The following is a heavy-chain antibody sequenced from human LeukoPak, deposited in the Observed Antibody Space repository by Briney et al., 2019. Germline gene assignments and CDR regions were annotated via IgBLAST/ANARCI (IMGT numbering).Heavy chain of an antibody. CDR3: ARGSGWYYGMDV. V-gene: IGHV1-2*02. CDR2: INPHSGGS. CDR1: AYTLTRYY. D-gene: IGHD6-19*01. Sequence: ASVKVSCKASAYTLTRYYMHCVRQAPGHGLEWMGWINPHSGGSNYAQKFQGRVTMTRDTSISTAYMELSGLRSDDTAVYYCARGSGWYYGMDVWGQGTTVTVSS. J-gene: IGHJ6*02.